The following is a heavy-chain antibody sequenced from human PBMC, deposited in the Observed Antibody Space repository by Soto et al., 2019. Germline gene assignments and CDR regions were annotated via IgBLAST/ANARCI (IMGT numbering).Heavy chain of an antibody. CDR3: ASGRIVVVASRAYYGMDV. D-gene: IGHD3-22*01. J-gene: IGHJ6*02. V-gene: IGHV1-69*01. Sequence: QVQLVQSGAEVKKPGSSVRVSCKASGGTPSNSAFSWVRQAPGQGLEWMGGIIPVFGIVKYAQNLEGRVTITADDSTNTAYMELSSLRYEDRAVYYCASGRIVVVASRAYYGMDVWGQGTTVTVSS. CDR1: GGTPSNSA. CDR2: IIPVFGIV.